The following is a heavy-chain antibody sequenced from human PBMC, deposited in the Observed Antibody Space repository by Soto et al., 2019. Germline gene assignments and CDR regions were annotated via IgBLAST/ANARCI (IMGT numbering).Heavy chain of an antibody. V-gene: IGHV3-30*18. CDR1: GFTFSSYG. CDR3: AKDDPVLPFYY. Sequence: GGSLRLSCAASGFTFSSYGMHWVRQAPGKGLEWVAVISYDGSNKYYADSVKGRFTISRDNSKNTLYLQMNSLRAEDTAVYYCAKDDPVLPFYYWGQGTLVTVS. CDR2: ISYDGSNK. J-gene: IGHJ4*02.